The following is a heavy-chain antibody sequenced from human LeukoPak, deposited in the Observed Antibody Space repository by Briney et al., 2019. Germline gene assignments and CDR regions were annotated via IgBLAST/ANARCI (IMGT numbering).Heavy chain of an antibody. CDR1: GGSISSTSYD. J-gene: IGHJ4*02. V-gene: IGHV4-61*09. D-gene: IGHD3-22*01. Sequence: PSETLSLTCTVSGGSISSTSYDWYWIRQPAGKGLEWIGHIYTSGSTNYNPSLKSRVTMSVDTSKNQFSLKLSSVTAADTAVYYCARALSDSSGFDYWGQGTLVTVSS. CDR2: IYTSGST. CDR3: ARALSDSSGFDY.